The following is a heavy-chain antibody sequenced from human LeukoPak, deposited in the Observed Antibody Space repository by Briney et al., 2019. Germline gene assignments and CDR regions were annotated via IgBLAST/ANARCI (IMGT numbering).Heavy chain of an antibody. CDR1: GYTFTSYA. Sequence: ASVKVSCKASGYTFTSYAMHWVRQAPGQRLEWMGWINAGNGNTKYSQKFQGRVTITRDTSADTAYMELSSLRSEDTAVYYCARSNLEWLLFNPLFGMDVWGQGTTVTVSS. D-gene: IGHD3-3*01. V-gene: IGHV1-3*01. CDR2: INAGNGNT. CDR3: ARSNLEWLLFNPLFGMDV. J-gene: IGHJ6*02.